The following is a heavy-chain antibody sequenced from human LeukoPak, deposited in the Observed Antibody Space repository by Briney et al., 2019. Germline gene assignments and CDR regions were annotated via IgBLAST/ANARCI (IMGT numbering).Heavy chain of an antibody. V-gene: IGHV3-23*01. Sequence: GGSLRLSCAASGFTFSSYDMSWVRQAPGKGLEWVSAISGSGGSTYYADSVKGRFTISRDNSKNTLYLQMNSLRAEDTAVYYCARTQGRIAARPYTPCYFDYWGQGTLVTVSS. CDR2: ISGSGGST. CDR3: ARTQGRIAARPYTPCYFDY. CDR1: GFTFSSYD. D-gene: IGHD6-6*01. J-gene: IGHJ4*02.